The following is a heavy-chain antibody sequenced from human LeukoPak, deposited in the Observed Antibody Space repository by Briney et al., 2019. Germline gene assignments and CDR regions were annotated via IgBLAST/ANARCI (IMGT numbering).Heavy chain of an antibody. Sequence: GGSLGLSCAASGFTFRTYWMHWVRQPPGKGLVWVSRISPDGSTTTYADSVKGRFTISRDNSKNTVFLQMDSLGVDDTAMYYCARVWSEFDYWGQGALVTV. CDR3: ARVWSEFDY. D-gene: IGHD3-16*01. V-gene: IGHV3-74*01. CDR2: ISPDGSTT. J-gene: IGHJ4*02. CDR1: GFTFRTYW.